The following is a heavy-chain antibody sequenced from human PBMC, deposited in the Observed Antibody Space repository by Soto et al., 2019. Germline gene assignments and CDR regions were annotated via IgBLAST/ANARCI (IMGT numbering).Heavy chain of an antibody. D-gene: IGHD3-3*01. CDR1: GGAISRGDYY. Sequence: PSETLSLTCTVSGGAISRGDYYWSWIRQPPGKGLEWIGYIYYSGSTYYNPSLKSRVTISVDTSKNQFSLKLSSVTAADTAVYYCASGGVMTAAMYNSFDPWGQGTLVTVSS. CDR2: IYYSGST. V-gene: IGHV4-30-4*01. J-gene: IGHJ5*02. CDR3: ASGGVMTAAMYNSFDP.